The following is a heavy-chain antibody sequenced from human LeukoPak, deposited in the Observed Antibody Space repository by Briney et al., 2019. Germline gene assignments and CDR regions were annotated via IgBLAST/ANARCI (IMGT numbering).Heavy chain of an antibody. J-gene: IGHJ6*04. CDR1: GFTFTSSA. V-gene: IGHV1-58*01. CDR2: IVVGSGNT. CDR3: AAPGGYCSGGSCPQGYYYYGMDV. D-gene: IGHD2-15*01. Sequence: RASVKVSCKASGFTFTSSAVQWVRQARGQRVEWIGWIVVGSGNTKYAQKFQERVTITRDMSTSTAYMELSSLRSEDTAVYYCAAPGGYCSGGSCPQGYYYYGMDVWGKGTTVTVSS.